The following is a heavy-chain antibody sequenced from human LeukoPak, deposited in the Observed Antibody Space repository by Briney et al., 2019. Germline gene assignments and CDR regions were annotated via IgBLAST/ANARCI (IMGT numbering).Heavy chain of an antibody. CDR1: GFPFSSYA. V-gene: IGHV3-23*01. D-gene: IGHD6-19*01. Sequence: SGGSLRLSCAASGFPFSSYAMSGSRQSPGKGREGVSAISGSGGSTYYADSVKGRFTISRDNSKNTLYLQMNSLRAEDTAVYYCAKGRDSSGWYPWDAFDIWGQGTMVTVSS. CDR2: ISGSGGST. J-gene: IGHJ3*02. CDR3: AKGRDSSGWYPWDAFDI.